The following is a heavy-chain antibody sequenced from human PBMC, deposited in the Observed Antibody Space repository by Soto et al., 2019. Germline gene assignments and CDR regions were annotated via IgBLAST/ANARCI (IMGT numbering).Heavy chain of an antibody. CDR3: ASPIIAVAGATFFDI. V-gene: IGHV4-31*03. CDR2: IYYSGST. CDR1: GGSISSGGYY. D-gene: IGHD6-19*01. J-gene: IGHJ3*02. Sequence: SETLSLTCTVSGGSISSGGYYWSWIRQHPGKGLEWIGYIYYSGSTYYNPSLKSRVTISVDTSKNQFSLKLSSVTAADTAVYYCASPIIAVAGATFFDIWGQGTMVTVSS.